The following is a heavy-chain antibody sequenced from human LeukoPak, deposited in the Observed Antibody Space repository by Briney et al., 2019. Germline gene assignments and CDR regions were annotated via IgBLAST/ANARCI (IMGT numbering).Heavy chain of an antibody. CDR1: GGSISSYY. D-gene: IGHD1-26*01. J-gene: IGHJ4*02. CDR3: ARDAGRGATFDY. Sequence: SETLSLTCTVSGGSISSYYWSWIRQPPGKGLEWIGYMYNSGSTNYNPSLKSRVTISVDTSKNQFSLKLSSVTAADTAVYYCARDAGRGATFDYWGQGTLVTVSS. CDR2: MYNSGST. V-gene: IGHV4-59*01.